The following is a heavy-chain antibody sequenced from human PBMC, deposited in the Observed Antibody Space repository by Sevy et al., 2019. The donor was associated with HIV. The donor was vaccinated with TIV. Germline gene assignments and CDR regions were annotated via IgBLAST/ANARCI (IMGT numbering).Heavy chain of an antibody. CDR1: GYTFASEG. J-gene: IGHJ4*02. D-gene: IGHD3-10*01. CDR2: IGAYNGDA. Sequence: ASVKVSCKASGYTFASEGISWVRQAPGQGLEWMGWIGAYNGDANSAQKLQGRVTMTTDTSTSTAYMELSSLRSDDTAIYYCARVHTYYYGSATYFESWGQGTLVTVSS. V-gene: IGHV1-18*01. CDR3: ARVHTYYYGSATYFES.